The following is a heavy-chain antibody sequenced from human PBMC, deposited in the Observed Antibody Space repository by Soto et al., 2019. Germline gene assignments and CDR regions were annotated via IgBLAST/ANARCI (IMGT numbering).Heavy chain of an antibody. Sequence: GGSLRLSCAASGFTFSSYAMSWVRQAPGKGLDWVSAISGSGGSTYYADSVKGRFTISRDNSKNTLYLQMNSLRAEDTAVYYCAKARAAYYYDSSDTDAFDIWGQGTMVTVSS. V-gene: IGHV3-23*01. D-gene: IGHD3-22*01. CDR1: GFTFSSYA. CDR2: ISGSGGST. J-gene: IGHJ3*02. CDR3: AKARAAYYYDSSDTDAFDI.